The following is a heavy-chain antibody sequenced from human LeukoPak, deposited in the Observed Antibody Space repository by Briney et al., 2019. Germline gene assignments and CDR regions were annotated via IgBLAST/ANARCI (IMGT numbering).Heavy chain of an antibody. Sequence: SETLSLTCTVSGGSISSYYWSWIRQPPGKGLEWIGDISYSGTTNYNPSLKSRVTISVDTSKNHFFLKLSSVTAADTAVYYCARRIAAAGTGIDYWGQGTLVTVSS. V-gene: IGHV4-59*01. CDR3: ARRIAAAGTGIDY. CDR2: ISYSGTT. D-gene: IGHD6-13*01. CDR1: GGSISSYY. J-gene: IGHJ4*02.